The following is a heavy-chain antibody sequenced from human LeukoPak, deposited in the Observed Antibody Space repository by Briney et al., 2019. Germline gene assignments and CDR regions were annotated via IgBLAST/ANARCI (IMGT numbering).Heavy chain of an antibody. Sequence: ASVKVSCKASGYTFTGFYIHWVRQAPGQGLEWMAWINPQSGATNYAQKFQGRVTMTRDMSISTAYMDVTSLRSDDTAVYYCARGGADSGLYFAYWGQGTLVTVSS. D-gene: IGHD1-26*01. V-gene: IGHV1-2*02. CDR2: INPQSGAT. CDR3: ARGGADSGLYFAY. CDR1: GYTFTGFY. J-gene: IGHJ4*02.